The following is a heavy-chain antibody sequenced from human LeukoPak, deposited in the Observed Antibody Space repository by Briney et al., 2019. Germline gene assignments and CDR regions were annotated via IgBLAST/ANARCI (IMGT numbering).Heavy chain of an antibody. CDR3: ARDQGATGTRGVMDV. D-gene: IGHD1-1*01. J-gene: IGHJ6*04. CDR1: GFTFGDHA. CDR2: IIPIFGTA. Sequence: PGGSLRLSCTASGFTFGDHAMSWVRQAPGKGLEWMGGIIPIFGTANYAQKFQGRVTITADKSTSTAYMELSSLRSEDTAVYYCARDQGATGTRGVMDVWGKGTTVTVSS. V-gene: IGHV1-69*06.